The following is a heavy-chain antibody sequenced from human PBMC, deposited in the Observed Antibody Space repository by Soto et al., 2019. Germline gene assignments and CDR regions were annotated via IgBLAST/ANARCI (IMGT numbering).Heavy chain of an antibody. CDR1: GFTFRSYS. Sequence: GGSLRLSCAASGFTFRSYSMNWVRQAPGKGLEWVSYISSGSSSYADSVKGRFTISRDNAKNSLYLQMNSLRAEDTAVYYCARDQGYSFDYWGQGTLVTVSS. V-gene: IGHV3-48*01. CDR3: ARDQGYSFDY. J-gene: IGHJ4*02. CDR2: ISSGSSS.